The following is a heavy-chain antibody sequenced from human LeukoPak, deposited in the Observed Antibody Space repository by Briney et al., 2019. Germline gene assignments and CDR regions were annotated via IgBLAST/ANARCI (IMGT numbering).Heavy chain of an antibody. Sequence: PGGSLRLSCAASGFTFSSYWMSWVRQAPGKWLEWVANIKQDGSEKYYVDSVKGRFTISRDNAKNSLYLQMNSLRAEDTAVYYCASIGEGYSYGFDYWGQGTLVTVSS. J-gene: IGHJ4*02. CDR2: IKQDGSEK. V-gene: IGHV3-7*01. D-gene: IGHD5-18*01. CDR1: GFTFSSYW. CDR3: ASIGEGYSYGFDY.